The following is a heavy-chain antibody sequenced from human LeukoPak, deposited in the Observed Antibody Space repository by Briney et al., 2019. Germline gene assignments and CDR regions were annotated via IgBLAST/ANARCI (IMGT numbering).Heavy chain of an antibody. Sequence: PSETLSLTCAVYGGSFSGYYWSWIRQPPGKGLEWIGEINHSGSTNYNPSLKSRVTISVDTSKNQFSLKLSSVTAADTAVYYCARRDYTNYDLDYWGQGTLVTVSS. CDR3: ARRDYTNYDLDY. CDR1: GGSFSGYY. D-gene: IGHD4-4*01. V-gene: IGHV4-34*01. CDR2: INHSGST. J-gene: IGHJ4*02.